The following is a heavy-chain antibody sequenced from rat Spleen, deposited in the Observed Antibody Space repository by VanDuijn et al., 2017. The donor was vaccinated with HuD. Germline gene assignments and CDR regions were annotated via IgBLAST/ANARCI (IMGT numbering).Heavy chain of an antibody. J-gene: IGHJ2*01. Sequence: QVQLKESGPGLMQPSETLSLTCTVSGFSLTSNGVGWVRQPLGTGLVWMGTIWAGGSTNYNSAVQSRLSISRDTSKSQVFLKMNSLQPEDTGTYYCARQGLRRAPDYWGQGVMVTVSS. CDR2: IWAGGST. D-gene: IGHD1-11*01. CDR1: GFSLTSNG. CDR3: ARQGLRRAPDY. V-gene: IGHV2-72*01.